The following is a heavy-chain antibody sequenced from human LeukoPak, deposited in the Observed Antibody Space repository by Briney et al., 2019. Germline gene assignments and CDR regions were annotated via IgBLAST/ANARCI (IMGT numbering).Heavy chain of an antibody. CDR1: GGSISGYY. CDR3: ARDGLQGSIL. J-gene: IGHJ4*02. V-gene: IGHV4-59*01. D-gene: IGHD4-11*01. Sequence: PSETLSLTCTVSGGSISGYYWSWIRQPPGKGLEWIGYIYNSGSTTYNPSLKSRVTISVDTSKNQFSLRLRSVTAVDTAVYYCARDGLQGSILWGQRTLVTVSS. CDR2: IYNSGST.